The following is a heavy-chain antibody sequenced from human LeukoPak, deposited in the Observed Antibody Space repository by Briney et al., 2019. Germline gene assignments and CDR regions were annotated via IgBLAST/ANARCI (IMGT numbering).Heavy chain of an antibody. CDR1: GFTFSSYS. V-gene: IGHV3-21*01. Sequence: GGSLRFSCAASGFTFSSYSMNWVRQAPGKGLEWVSSISSSSSYIYYADSVKGRFTISRDNAKNSLYLQMNSLRAEDTAVYYCARIVGAYYYGMDVWGQGTTVTVSS. J-gene: IGHJ6*02. CDR3: ARIVGAYYYGMDV. CDR2: ISSSSSYI. D-gene: IGHD1-26*01.